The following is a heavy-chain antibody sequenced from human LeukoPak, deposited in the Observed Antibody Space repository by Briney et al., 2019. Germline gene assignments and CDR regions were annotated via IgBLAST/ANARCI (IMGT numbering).Heavy chain of an antibody. CDR3: ARRGIAAAGTLNAFDP. Sequence: SETLSLTCAVYGGSFSGYYWSWIRQPPGKGLEWIGEINHSGSTNYNPSLKSRVTISVGTSKNQFSLKLSSVTAADTAVYYCARRGIAAAGTLNAFDPWGQGTLVTVSS. V-gene: IGHV4-34*01. D-gene: IGHD6-13*01. J-gene: IGHJ5*02. CDR1: GGSFSGYY. CDR2: INHSGST.